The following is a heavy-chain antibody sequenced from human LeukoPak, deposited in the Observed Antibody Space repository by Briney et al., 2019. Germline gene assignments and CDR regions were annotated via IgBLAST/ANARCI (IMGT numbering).Heavy chain of an antibody. Sequence: SQTQSLTCTVSGGSISSGDYYWSWIRQPPGKGLEWIGYIYYSGSTYYNPSLKSRVTISVDTSKNQFSLKLSSVTAADTAVYYCASSIVVVPAATDYYYMDVWGKGTTVTVSS. CDR1: GGSISSGDYY. D-gene: IGHD2-2*01. CDR3: ASSIVVVPAATDYYYMDV. J-gene: IGHJ6*03. V-gene: IGHV4-30-4*08. CDR2: IYYSGST.